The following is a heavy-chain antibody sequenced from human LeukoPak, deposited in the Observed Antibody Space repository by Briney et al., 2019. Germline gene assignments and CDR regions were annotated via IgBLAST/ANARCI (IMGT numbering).Heavy chain of an antibody. Sequence: PSETLSLTCFVSGDSITDSDWSWRCVRQPPGKRLEWIGTLPYDENVYDRGMPSYNPSLNSRDTISADTSKNPPSLKLNSVTATDTGSYYCARLALTGVGGRGWFDSWGQGALVIVSS. J-gene: IGHJ5*01. D-gene: IGHD3-3*01. CDR2: VYDRGMP. CDR1: GDSITDSDWS. CDR3: ARLALTGVGGRGWFDS. V-gene: IGHV4-39*02.